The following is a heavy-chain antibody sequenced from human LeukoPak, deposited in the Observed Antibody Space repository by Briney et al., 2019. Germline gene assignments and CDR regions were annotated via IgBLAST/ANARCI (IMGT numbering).Heavy chain of an antibody. CDR1: GGSLSSYY. CDR3: ARGVGDTAMVYYYYYMDV. D-gene: IGHD5-18*01. V-gene: IGHV4-59*01. CDR2: IYYSGST. J-gene: IGHJ6*03. Sequence: PSETLSLTCTVSGGSLSSYYWSWIREPPGEGLEWIGYIYYSGSTKYNPSLNSRITISVDTSKNQFSLKLISVTAADTDEYYCARGVGDTAMVYYYYYMDVWGKGTTVTVSS.